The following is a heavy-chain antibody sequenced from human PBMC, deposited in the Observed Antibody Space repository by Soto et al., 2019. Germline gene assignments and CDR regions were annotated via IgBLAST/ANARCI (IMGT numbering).Heavy chain of an antibody. Sequence: EVQLVEAGGGLVKPGGSLRLSCAASGFTFSNAWMNWVRQAPGKGLEWVGRIKSKTDGGTTDYAAPVKGRFTISRDDSNSTLYLQMNSLKTDDPAVYYCATDLNVPTDAFDIRGQGTMVTVSS. CDR2: IKSKTDGGTT. D-gene: IGHD3-16*01. CDR1: GFTFSNAW. J-gene: IGHJ3*02. CDR3: ATDLNVPTDAFDI. V-gene: IGHV3-15*07.